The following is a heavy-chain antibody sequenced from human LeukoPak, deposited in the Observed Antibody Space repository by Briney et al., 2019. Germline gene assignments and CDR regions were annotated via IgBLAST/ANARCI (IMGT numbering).Heavy chain of an antibody. D-gene: IGHD6-13*01. CDR1: GGSISRGNW. CDR2: IYHSGST. V-gene: IGHV4-4*02. J-gene: IGHJ4*02. CDR3: AKKAAASAADY. Sequence: SETLSLTCAVSGGSISRGNWWSWVRQPPGKGPEWIGEIYHSGSTNYNPSLKSRVTMSVDTSKNQFSLKLSSVTAADTAVYYCAKKAAASAADYWGQGTLVTVSS.